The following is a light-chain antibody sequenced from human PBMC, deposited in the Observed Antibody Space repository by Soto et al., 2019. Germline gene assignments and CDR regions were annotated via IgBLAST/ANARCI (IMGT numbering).Light chain of an antibody. CDR3: QQYNSYWT. CDR1: QSISSW. V-gene: IGKV1-5*01. CDR2: DAS. J-gene: IGKJ1*01. Sequence: DIQITESPSTLSASVGDRVTITCRASQSISSWLAWYQQKPGKAPKLLIYDASSSESGVPSRFSGSGSGTEFTLTISSLQPDDVATYYCQQYNSYWTFGQGTKVDIK.